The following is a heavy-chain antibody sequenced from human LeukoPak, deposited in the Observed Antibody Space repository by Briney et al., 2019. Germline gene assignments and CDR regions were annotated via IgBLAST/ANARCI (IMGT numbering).Heavy chain of an antibody. Sequence: PGGSLRLSCAASGFTFSSYAMSWVRQAPGKGLEWASGISGSGFGTFYADSVKGRFTISRDNSMNTMYMQMKSLRAEDTAVYYCAKDRWSSSANYFDYWGQGTLVTVSS. CDR2: ISGSGFGT. D-gene: IGHD2-2*01. J-gene: IGHJ4*02. V-gene: IGHV3-23*01. CDR1: GFTFSSYA. CDR3: AKDRWSSSANYFDY.